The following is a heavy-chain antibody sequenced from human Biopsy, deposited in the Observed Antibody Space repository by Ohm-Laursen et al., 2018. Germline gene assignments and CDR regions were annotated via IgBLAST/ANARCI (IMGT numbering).Heavy chain of an antibody. V-gene: IGHV3-33*04. Sequence: SLRLSCTASGFTFGHYAMHWVRQAPGKGLEWISLIWYDGTNEDYAESVKGRFTISRDNSKNTLYLQINTLTLEDTAFYYCARGLSSGWYGYFDVWGRGTLVTVSS. J-gene: IGHJ2*01. CDR1: GFTFGHYA. CDR3: ARGLSSGWYGYFDV. CDR2: IWYDGTNE. D-gene: IGHD6-19*01.